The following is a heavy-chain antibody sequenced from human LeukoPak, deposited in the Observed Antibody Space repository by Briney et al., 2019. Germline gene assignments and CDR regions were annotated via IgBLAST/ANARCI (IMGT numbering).Heavy chain of an antibody. Sequence: SETLSLTCAVYGGTFSGYYWSWIRQPPGKRLEWVGESNDSGGTNYNPSLKSRVTISADKSISTAYLQWSSLKASDTAMYYCARRMEFLEWPWGQGTLVTVSS. CDR1: GGTFSGYY. V-gene: IGHV4-34*10. J-gene: IGHJ5*02. CDR2: SNDSGGT. D-gene: IGHD3-3*01. CDR3: ARRMEFLEWP.